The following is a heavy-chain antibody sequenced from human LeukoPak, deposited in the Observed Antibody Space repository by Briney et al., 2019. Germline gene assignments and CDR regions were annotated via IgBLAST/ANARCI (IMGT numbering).Heavy chain of an antibody. Sequence: GGSLRLSCTAAGFTLSMYWMSWVRQAPGKGLEWVANIRSDGVEKYYVDSVRGRFTISTDTAKNTLYLQMNSLRADDTAVYYCAREFTGYGNTDYWGQGTLVTVSS. CDR1: GFTLSMYW. V-gene: IGHV3-7*03. J-gene: IGHJ4*02. CDR3: AREFTGYGNTDY. D-gene: IGHD5-12*01. CDR2: IRSDGVEK.